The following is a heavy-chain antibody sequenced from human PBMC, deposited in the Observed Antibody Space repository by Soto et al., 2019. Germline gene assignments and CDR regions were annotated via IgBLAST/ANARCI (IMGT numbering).Heavy chain of an antibody. Sequence: ASVKVSCKASGYTFTSYYMHWVRQAPGQGLEWMGIINPSGGSTSYAQKFQGRVTMTRDTSTSTVYMELSSLRSEDTAVYYCARDYCGGDCPPYSYFDYWGQGTLVTVSS. CDR2: INPSGGST. CDR3: ARDYCGGDCPPYSYFDY. CDR1: GYTFTSYY. J-gene: IGHJ4*02. D-gene: IGHD2-21*02. V-gene: IGHV1-46*01.